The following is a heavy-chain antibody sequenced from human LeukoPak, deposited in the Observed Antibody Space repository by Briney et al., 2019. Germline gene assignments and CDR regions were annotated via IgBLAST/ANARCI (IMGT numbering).Heavy chain of an antibody. CDR2: FSGSGGST. Sequence: GSLRLSCAGSGFNLSSYGMGWVRQASGEGMEWGSAFSGSGGSTYYAGSVKGRSTTYRDNSKNTLYLQINSLRAEDTAVYYCANPAVRRVIITHLDYWGQGTLVTVSS. CDR3: ANPAVRRVIITHLDY. J-gene: IGHJ4*02. V-gene: IGHV3-23*01. CDR1: GFNLSSYG. D-gene: IGHD3-10*01.